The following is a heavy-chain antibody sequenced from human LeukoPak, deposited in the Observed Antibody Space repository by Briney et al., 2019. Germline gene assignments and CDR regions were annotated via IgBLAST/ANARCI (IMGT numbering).Heavy chain of an antibody. CDR1: GGSISSYY. CDR3: ARVGREMVLGVHNYYMDV. V-gene: IGHV4-59*08. CDR2: IYYSGST. Sequence: PSETLSLTCTVSGGSISSYYWSCIRQPPGKGLEWIGYIYYSGSTNYNPSLKSRVTISVDTSKNQFSLKLSPVTAADTAVYYCARVGREMVLGVHNYYMDVWGKGTTVTVSS. J-gene: IGHJ6*03. D-gene: IGHD3-10*01.